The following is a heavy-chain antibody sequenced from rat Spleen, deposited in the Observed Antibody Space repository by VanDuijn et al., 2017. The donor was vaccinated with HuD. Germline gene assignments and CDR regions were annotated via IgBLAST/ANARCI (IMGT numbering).Heavy chain of an antibody. D-gene: IGHD1-12*02. CDR3: AADYFEGTYYPFDY. Sequence: EVQLVESGGGLVQPGRSLKLSCVASGFTFSNYGMHWIRQAPTKGLEWVTSISPGGVSTFYRDSVKGRFTISRDNAKSTLYLQMDSLRSEDTATYYCAADYFEGTYYPFDYWGQGIMVTVSS. V-gene: IGHV5-19*01. CDR2: ISPGGVST. CDR1: GFTFSNYG. J-gene: IGHJ2*01.